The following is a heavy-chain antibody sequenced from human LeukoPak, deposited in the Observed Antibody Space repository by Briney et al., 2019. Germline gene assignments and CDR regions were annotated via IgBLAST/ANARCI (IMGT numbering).Heavy chain of an antibody. D-gene: IGHD2-2*01. V-gene: IGHV3-23*01. Sequence: PGGSLRLSCAASGFTFSSYAMSWVRQAPGKGLEWVSAISGSGGSTNYADSVKGRFTISRDNSKNTLYLQMNSLRAEDTAVYYCARHDAFSYAKLAGRQYYYYMDVWGKGTTVTVS. CDR2: ISGSGGST. J-gene: IGHJ6*03. CDR3: ARHDAFSYAKLAGRQYYYYMDV. CDR1: GFTFSSYA.